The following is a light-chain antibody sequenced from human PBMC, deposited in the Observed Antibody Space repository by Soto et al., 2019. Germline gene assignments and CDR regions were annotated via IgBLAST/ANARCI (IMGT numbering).Light chain of an antibody. V-gene: IGLV2-11*01. CDR3: CAYAGSYTFA. CDR2: DVI. J-gene: IGLJ1*01. CDR1: SRNVGVYNY. Sequence: QSVLTQPPSVPGAPGQSVTISCTGSSRNVGVYNYVSWYQQHPGKAPKVMIYDVIKRPSGVPDRFSGSKSGNTASLTISGLQDEDETDYYCCAYAGSYTFAFGTGTKLTVL.